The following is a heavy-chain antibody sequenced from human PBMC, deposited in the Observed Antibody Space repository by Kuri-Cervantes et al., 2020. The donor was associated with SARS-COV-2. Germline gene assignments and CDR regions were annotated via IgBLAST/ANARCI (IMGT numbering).Heavy chain of an antibody. CDR2: INHSGST. V-gene: IGHV4-34*01. J-gene: IGHJ4*02. CDR3: ARAWGY. CDR1: GGSFSNYY. Sequence: ESLKISCAVYGGSFSNYYWSWIRQPPGKGLEWIGEINHSGSTNYNPSLKSRVTISVDTSKNQFSLKLSSVTAADTAVYYCARAWGYWGQGTLVTVSS. D-gene: IGHD3-16*01.